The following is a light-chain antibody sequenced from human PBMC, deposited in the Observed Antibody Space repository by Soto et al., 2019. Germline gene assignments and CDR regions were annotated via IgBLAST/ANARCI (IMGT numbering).Light chain of an antibody. V-gene: IGKV3-15*01. Sequence: EIVMTQSPATLSVSPGERATLSCRASQSVSSNLAWYQQKPGQAPRLLIYGASTRATGTPARFSGSGSGTAFTLTISSLQSEDFAVYYCQQYYNWLGTFGQGTKVEIK. CDR1: QSVSSN. CDR2: GAS. CDR3: QQYYNWLGT. J-gene: IGKJ1*01.